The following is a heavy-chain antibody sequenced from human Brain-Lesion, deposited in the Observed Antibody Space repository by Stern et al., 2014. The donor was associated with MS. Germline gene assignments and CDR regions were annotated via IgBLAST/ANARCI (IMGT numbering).Heavy chain of an antibody. CDR3: ARVGYDSSGTVFQFDY. Sequence: VQLMQSGGGLVQPGGSLRLSCAASGFTLSDYGMNWVRQAPGKGLEWVSYISSTSSRIHYGDSVKGRFNISRDNAKNSLYLQMNSLRAEDTAVYYCARVGYDSSGTVFQFDYWGQGTLVTVSS. CDR2: ISSTSSRI. V-gene: IGHV3-48*01. J-gene: IGHJ4*02. D-gene: IGHD3-22*01. CDR1: GFTLSDYG.